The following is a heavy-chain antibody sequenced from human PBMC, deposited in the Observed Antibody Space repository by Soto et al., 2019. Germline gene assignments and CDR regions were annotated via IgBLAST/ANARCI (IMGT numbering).Heavy chain of an antibody. CDR3: GRALWFGELMWFDP. D-gene: IGHD3-10*01. V-gene: IGHV4-59*01. Sequence: PSETLSLTCTVSGGSISSYYWSWIRQPPGKGLEWIGYIYYSGSTNYNPSLKSRVTISVDKSKNQFSLKLSSVTAADTAVYYCGRALWFGELMWFDPWGHGTLVTVSS. CDR2: IYYSGST. J-gene: IGHJ5*02. CDR1: GGSISSYY.